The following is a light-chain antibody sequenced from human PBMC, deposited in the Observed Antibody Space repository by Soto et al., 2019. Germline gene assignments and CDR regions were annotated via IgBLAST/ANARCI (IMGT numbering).Light chain of an antibody. J-gene: IGLJ1*01. CDR3: SSYAGSSNV. Sequence: QSALTQPPSATGSPGQSVAISYTGPSSDVGGYNYVSWYQQHPGKAPKLMIYEVNKRPSGVPDRFSGSKSGNTASLTVSGLQAEDEADYYCSSYAGSSNVFGTGTKVTVL. V-gene: IGLV2-8*01. CDR1: SSDVGGYNY. CDR2: EVN.